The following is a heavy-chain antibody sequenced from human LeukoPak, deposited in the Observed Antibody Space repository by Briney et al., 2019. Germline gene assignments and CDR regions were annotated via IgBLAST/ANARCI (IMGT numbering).Heavy chain of an antibody. V-gene: IGHV3-30-3*02. CDR2: ISDDGNRK. D-gene: IGHD1-1*01. CDR1: GYTFTSYY. CDR3: VKDLSGYWTFDY. Sequence: SCKASGYTFTSYYMHWGRQAPGKGLEWVAVISDDGNRKYYADSVQGRFTISRDNSKNTLYLQMNSLRAEDTAVYFCVKDLSGYWTFDYWGQGTLVTVSS. J-gene: IGHJ4*02.